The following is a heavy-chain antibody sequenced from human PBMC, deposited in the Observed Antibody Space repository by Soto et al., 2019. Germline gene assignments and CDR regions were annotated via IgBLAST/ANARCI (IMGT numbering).Heavy chain of an antibody. V-gene: IGHV4-34*01. D-gene: IGHD3-10*01. CDR1: GGSFSGYY. CDR2: INHSGST. J-gene: IGHJ4*02. CDR3: ARGWSYVTMVRGVKARNFDY. Sequence: QVQLQQWGAGLLKPSETLSLTCAVYGGSFSGYYWSWIRQPPGKGLEWIGEINHSGSTNYNPSLKSRVTISVDTSKNRFSLKLSSVTAADTAVYYCARGWSYVTMVRGVKARNFDYWGQGTLVTVSS.